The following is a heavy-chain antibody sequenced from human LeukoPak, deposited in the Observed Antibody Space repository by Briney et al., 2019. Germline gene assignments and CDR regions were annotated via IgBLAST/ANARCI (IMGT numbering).Heavy chain of an antibody. D-gene: IGHD5-24*01. J-gene: IGHJ3*02. CDR3: ARESSQDNPAFDI. V-gene: IGHV3-21*01. CDR2: ISSSSSYI. Sequence: KSGGSLRLSCAASGFTFSSYSMNWVRQAPGKGLEWVSSISSSSSYIYYADSVKGRFTISRDNSKNTPYLQMNSLRAEDTAVYYCARESSQDNPAFDIWGQGTMVTVSS. CDR1: GFTFSSYS.